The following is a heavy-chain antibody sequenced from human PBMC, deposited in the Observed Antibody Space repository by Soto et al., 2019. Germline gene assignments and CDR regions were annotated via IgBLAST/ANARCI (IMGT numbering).Heavy chain of an antibody. Sequence: SETLSLTCAVSGASIRSNNWWSWVRQPPGKGLEWIGYIYYSGSTYYNPSLKSRVTISVDTSKNQFSLKLSSVTAADTAVYYCARDPTPWGQGTLVTVSS. CDR2: IYYSGST. J-gene: IGHJ5*02. V-gene: IGHV4-4*02. CDR1: GASIRSNNW. CDR3: ARDPTP.